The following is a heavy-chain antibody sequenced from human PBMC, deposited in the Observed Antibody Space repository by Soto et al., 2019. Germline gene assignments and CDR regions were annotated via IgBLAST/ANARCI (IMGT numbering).Heavy chain of an antibody. J-gene: IGHJ4*02. D-gene: IGHD5-12*01. CDR2: IYPGDSDT. V-gene: IGHV5-51*01. Sequence: EVQLVQSGAEVKKPGESLKISCKGSGYSFTSYWIGWVRQMPGKGLEWMGIIYPGDSDTRYSPSFQGQVTISADKSISTAYLQWSSLKASDAAMYYCARGDLRGDSGYDPRSFGAFGYGGQGTLVTVSS. CDR3: ARGDLRGDSGYDPRSFGAFGY. CDR1: GYSFTSYW.